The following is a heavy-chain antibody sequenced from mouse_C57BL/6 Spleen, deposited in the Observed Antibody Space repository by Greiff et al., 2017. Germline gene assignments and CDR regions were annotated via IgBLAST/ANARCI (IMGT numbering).Heavy chain of an antibody. Sequence: VKLQESGPGLVAPSQSLSITCTVSGFSLTSYAISWVRQPPGKGLEWLGVIWTGGGTNYNSALKSRLSIIKDNSKSQVFLKMNSLQTDDTAGYYCARNEDGFAYWGQGTLVTVSA. V-gene: IGHV2-9-1*01. CDR3: ARNEDGFAY. CDR2: IWTGGGT. J-gene: IGHJ3*01. CDR1: GFSLTSYA.